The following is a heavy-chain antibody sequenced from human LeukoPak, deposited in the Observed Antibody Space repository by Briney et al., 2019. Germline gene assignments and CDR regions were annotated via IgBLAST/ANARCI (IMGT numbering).Heavy chain of an antibody. D-gene: IGHD3-3*01. CDR3: AKGGHYTYFEY. V-gene: IGHV3-74*01. J-gene: IGHJ4*02. CDR1: GFTFSSYW. CDR2: IDRDGSRI. Sequence: GGSLRLSCAVSGFTFSSYWMHWVRQAPGKGLVWVSRIDRDGSRINYADSVRGRFTISRDNSENTLYLQMDSLRAEDTAVYYCAKGGHYTYFEYWGQGTLVTVSS.